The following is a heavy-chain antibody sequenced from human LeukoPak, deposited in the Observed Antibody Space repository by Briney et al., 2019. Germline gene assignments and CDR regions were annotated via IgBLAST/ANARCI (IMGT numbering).Heavy chain of an antibody. CDR1: GFTFSSYA. V-gene: IGHV3-30*04. D-gene: IGHD5-18*01. CDR3: ARDPTRGYSYGYRSYYYYSMDV. CDR2: ISYDGSNK. J-gene: IGHJ6*02. Sequence: GGSLRLSCAASGFTFSSYAMHWVRQAPGKGLEWVAVISYDGSNKYYADSVKGRFTISRDNSKNTLYLQMNSLRAEDTAVYYCARDPTRGYSYGYRSYYYYSMDVWGQGTTVTVSS.